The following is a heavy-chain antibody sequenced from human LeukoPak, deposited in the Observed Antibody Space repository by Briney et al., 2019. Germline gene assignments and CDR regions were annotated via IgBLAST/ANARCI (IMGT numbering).Heavy chain of an antibody. V-gene: IGHV4-59*08. D-gene: IGHD6-19*01. Sequence: SETLSLTCTDSGGSINSHHWSWIRQPPGKGLEWIGYFHNSGVTNYKSSLKSRVTISVDTSKNQFSLKLSSVTAADTAVYYCATAHSDGWYAWLDPWGQGTLVTVSS. J-gene: IGHJ5*02. CDR2: FHNSGVT. CDR3: ATAHSDGWYAWLDP. CDR1: GGSINSHH.